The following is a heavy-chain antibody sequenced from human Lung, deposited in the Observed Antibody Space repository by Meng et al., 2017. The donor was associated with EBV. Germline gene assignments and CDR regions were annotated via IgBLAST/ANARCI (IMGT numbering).Heavy chain of an antibody. CDR2: INTNTGNP. CDR1: GYTFTSYA. J-gene: IGHJ4*02. Sequence: VQGVQSGFELKKPGASVKFSCKASGYTFTSYAMNWVRQAPGQGLEWMGWINTNTGNPTYAQGFTGRFVFSLDTSVSTPYLQISSLKAADTAVYYCARLYCSGGSCYTIDYWGQGTLVTVSS. V-gene: IGHV7-4-1*02. D-gene: IGHD2-15*01. CDR3: ARLYCSGGSCYTIDY.